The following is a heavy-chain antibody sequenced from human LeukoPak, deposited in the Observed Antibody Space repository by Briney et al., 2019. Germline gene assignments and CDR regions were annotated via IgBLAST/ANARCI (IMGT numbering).Heavy chain of an antibody. J-gene: IGHJ5*02. D-gene: IGHD5-18*01. CDR1: GYSISSGYY. CDR2: IYHSGST. CDR3: ARGEQLWVPIQASWFDP. V-gene: IGHV4-38-2*02. Sequence: PSETLSLTCTVSGYSISSGYYWGWIRQPPGKGLEWIGSIYHSGSTYYTPSLKIRVTISVDTSKNQFSLKLSSVAAADTAVYYCARGEQLWVPIQASWFDPWGQGTLVTVSS.